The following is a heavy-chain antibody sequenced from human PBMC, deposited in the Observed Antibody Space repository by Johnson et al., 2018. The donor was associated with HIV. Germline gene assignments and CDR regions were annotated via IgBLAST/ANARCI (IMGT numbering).Heavy chain of an antibody. V-gene: IGHV3-30*14. CDR3: AKTISGFYLYDAFDI. CDR2: ISYDGRNK. Sequence: QVQLVESGGGVVQPGRSLRLSCAASEFTFSSYAMHWVRQAPGKGLEWVSVISYDGRNKYYADSVKGRFTISQDNSKNTLYLQMNSLRAEDTATYSCAKTISGFYLYDAFDIWGQGTMVTVSS. D-gene: IGHD5-12*01. CDR1: EFTFSSYA. J-gene: IGHJ3*02.